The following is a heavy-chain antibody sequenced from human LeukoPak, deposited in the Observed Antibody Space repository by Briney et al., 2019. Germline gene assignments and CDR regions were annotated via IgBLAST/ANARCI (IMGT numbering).Heavy chain of an antibody. Sequence: ASVKVSCKVSGYTLTELSMHWVRQAPGKGLEWMGGFDPEDGETIYAQKFQGRVTMTEDTSTDTAYMELSSLRSEDTAVYYCARGSSSWYYFDYWGQGTLVTVSS. D-gene: IGHD6-13*01. CDR3: ARGSSSWYYFDY. V-gene: IGHV1-24*01. CDR2: FDPEDGET. J-gene: IGHJ4*02. CDR1: GYTLTELS.